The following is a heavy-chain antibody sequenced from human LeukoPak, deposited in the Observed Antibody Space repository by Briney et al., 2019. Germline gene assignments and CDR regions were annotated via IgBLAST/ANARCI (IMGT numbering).Heavy chain of an antibody. V-gene: IGHV5-51*01. J-gene: IGHJ2*01. Sequence: GESLKISCKGSGYRFTSYWIGWVRQMPGKGLEWMGIIYPGDSDTRYSPSFQGQVTISADKSISTAYLQWSSLKASDTAMYYCASSYSSGWDYWYFDLWGRGTLVTVSS. CDR2: IYPGDSDT. D-gene: IGHD6-19*01. CDR3: ASSYSSGWDYWYFDL. CDR1: GYRFTSYW.